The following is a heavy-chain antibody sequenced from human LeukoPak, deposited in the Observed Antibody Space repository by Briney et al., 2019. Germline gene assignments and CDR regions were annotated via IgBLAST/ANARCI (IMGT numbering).Heavy chain of an antibody. D-gene: IGHD7-27*01. CDR2: IYYSGST. J-gene: IGHJ4*02. V-gene: IGHV4-59*11. Sequence: SETLSLTCTVSAGSISSHYWSWIRQPPGKGLEWIGYIYYSGSTNYNPSLKSRVTISVDTSKNQFSLKLSSVTAADTAVYYCARHGFQLGSYYFDYWGQGTLVTVSS. CDR3: ARHGFQLGSYYFDY. CDR1: AGSISSHY.